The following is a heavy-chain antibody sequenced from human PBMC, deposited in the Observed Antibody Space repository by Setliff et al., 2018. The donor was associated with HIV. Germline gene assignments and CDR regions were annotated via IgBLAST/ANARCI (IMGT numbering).Heavy chain of an antibody. CDR1: GYTFTGNY. J-gene: IGHJ4*02. V-gene: IGHV1-2*02. Sequence: ASVKVSCKASGYTFTGNYIHWVRQAPGQGLEWMGWINPNSGGTNYEQKFQGRVTMTRDTSTSTVYMELSSLRSEDTAVYYCARESGDYSDYSDWGQGTLVTVSS. CDR3: ARESGDYSDYSD. D-gene: IGHD4-17*01. CDR2: INPNSGGT.